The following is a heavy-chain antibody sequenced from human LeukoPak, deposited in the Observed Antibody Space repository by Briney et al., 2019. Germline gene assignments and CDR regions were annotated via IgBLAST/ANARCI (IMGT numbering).Heavy chain of an antibody. V-gene: IGHV4-59*12. CDR3: ARGGLFRPDFDY. J-gene: IGHJ4*02. CDR1: GGSISSYY. CDR2: IYYSGST. Sequence: SETLSLTCTVSGGSISSYYWSWIRQPPGKGLEWIGYIYYSGSTNYNPSLKSRLTISVDTSKNQFSLNLNSVTAADTAVYYCARGGLFRPDFDYWGQGTLVTVSS. D-gene: IGHD3-9*01.